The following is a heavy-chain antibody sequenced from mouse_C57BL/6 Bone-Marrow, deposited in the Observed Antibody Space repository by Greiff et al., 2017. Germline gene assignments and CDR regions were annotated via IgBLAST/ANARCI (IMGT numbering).Heavy chain of an antibody. D-gene: IGHD2-13*01. V-gene: IGHV5-17*01. CDR1: GFTFSDYG. CDR3: ARGERAY. J-gene: IGHJ3*01. Sequence: EVKLVESGGGLVKPGGSLKLSCAASGFTFSDYGMHWVRQAPEKGLEWVAYISSGSSTIYYADSVKGRFTISRDNAKNTLVLQMTSLRSEDTAMYYCARGERAYWGQGTLVTVSA. CDR2: ISSGSSTI.